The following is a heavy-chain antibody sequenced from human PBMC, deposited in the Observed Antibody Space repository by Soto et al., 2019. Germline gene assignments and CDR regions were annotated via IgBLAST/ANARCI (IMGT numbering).Heavy chain of an antibody. CDR2: VYYTGST. CDR3: ARTVLGPDLLGDSFVDYYYYMDV. CDR1: GGYIINLY. D-gene: IGHD3-16*01. V-gene: IGHV4-59*08. J-gene: IGHJ6*03. Sequence: PSVTNCLTRSVAGGYIINLYGSWIRQPPGKGLEWIGYVYYTGSTSYNPSLKRRVTFSADSSRGQFSLRLNSVTAADTAVYYCARTVLGPDLLGDSFVDYYYYMDVWGQGTTVTVSS.